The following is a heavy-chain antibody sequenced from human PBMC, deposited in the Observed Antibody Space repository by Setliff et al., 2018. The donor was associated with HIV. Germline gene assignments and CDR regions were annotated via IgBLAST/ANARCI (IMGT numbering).Heavy chain of an antibody. V-gene: IGHV1-18*01. CDR3: AVGPASYSSSWHFFDY. D-gene: IGHD6-13*01. J-gene: IGHJ4*02. Sequence: EASVKVSCKPSGFTFTTYGITWVRQAPGQGLEWMGWISGYNGNTNYARELQGRVTMTTDTSTSTAYMDLRSLRSDDTAVYYCAVGPASYSSSWHFFDYWGQGTLVTVSS. CDR2: ISGYNGNT. CDR1: GFTFTTYG.